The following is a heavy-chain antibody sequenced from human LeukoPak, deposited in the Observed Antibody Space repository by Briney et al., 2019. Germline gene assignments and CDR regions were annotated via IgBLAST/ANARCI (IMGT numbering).Heavy chain of an antibody. J-gene: IGHJ6*03. Sequence: SGGSLRLSCAASGFTFSSYSMNWVRQAPGKGLEWVSSISSSSSYIYYADSVKGRFTISRDNAKNSLYLQMNSLRAEDTAVYYCARDGIAAAGTYYMDVWGKGTTVTVSS. CDR2: ISSSSSYI. CDR1: GFTFSSYS. D-gene: IGHD6-13*01. V-gene: IGHV3-21*01. CDR3: ARDGIAAAGTYYMDV.